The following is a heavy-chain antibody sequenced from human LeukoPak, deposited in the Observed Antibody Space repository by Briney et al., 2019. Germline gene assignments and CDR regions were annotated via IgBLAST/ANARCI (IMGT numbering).Heavy chain of an antibody. CDR3: TRDHHRRHYDSQARNTFDI. D-gene: IGHD3-22*01. CDR2: ISSSSSTI. V-gene: IGHV3-48*01. Sequence: KPGGSLRLSCAASGFTFSSYSMNWVRQAPGKGLEWVSYISSSSSTIYYADSVRGRFTISRDNAKNSLYLQMNSLRAEDTAVYYCTRDHHRRHYDSQARNTFDIWGQGTMVTVSS. CDR1: GFTFSSYS. J-gene: IGHJ3*02.